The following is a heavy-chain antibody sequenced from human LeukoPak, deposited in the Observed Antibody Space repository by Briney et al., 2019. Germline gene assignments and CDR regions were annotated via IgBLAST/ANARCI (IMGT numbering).Heavy chain of an antibody. Sequence: GGSLRLSCAASGFTFTIYAMHWVRQAPGKGLEWVAVISYDGNNKYYADSVKGRFTISRDNSKNTLYLQMNSLRAEDTAVYYCARDLVGGWDDSSGYYYGYFDYWGQGTLVTVSS. V-gene: IGHV3-30-3*01. CDR3: ARDLVGGWDDSSGYYYGYFDY. D-gene: IGHD3-22*01. CDR2: ISYDGNNK. CDR1: GFTFTIYA. J-gene: IGHJ4*02.